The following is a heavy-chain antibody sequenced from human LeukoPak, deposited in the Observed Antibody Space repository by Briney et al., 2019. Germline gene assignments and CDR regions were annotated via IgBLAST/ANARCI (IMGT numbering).Heavy chain of an antibody. V-gene: IGHV3-33*01. CDR3: ARGPYPHDTYCGGDCYSAYFDY. CDR1: GFTFSSYG. Sequence: GGSLRLSCAASGFTFSSYGMHWVRQAPGKGLEWVAVIWYDGSNKYYADSVKGRFTISRDNSKNTLYLQMNSLRAEDTAVYYCARGPYPHDTYCGGDCYSAYFDYWGQGTLVTVSS. CDR2: IWYDGSNK. J-gene: IGHJ4*02. D-gene: IGHD2-21*02.